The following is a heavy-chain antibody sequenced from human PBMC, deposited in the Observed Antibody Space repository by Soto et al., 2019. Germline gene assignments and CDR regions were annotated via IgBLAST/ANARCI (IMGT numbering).Heavy chain of an antibody. Sequence: SVKVSCKASGCTFSSYAISWVRQAPGQGLEWMGGIIPIFGTANYAQKFQGRVTITADESTSTAYMELSSLRSEDTAVYYCAASGGGYVPSKYWGQGTLVSVS. V-gene: IGHV1-69*13. J-gene: IGHJ4*02. D-gene: IGHD5-12*01. CDR3: AASGGGYVPSKY. CDR2: IIPIFGTA. CDR1: GCTFSSYA.